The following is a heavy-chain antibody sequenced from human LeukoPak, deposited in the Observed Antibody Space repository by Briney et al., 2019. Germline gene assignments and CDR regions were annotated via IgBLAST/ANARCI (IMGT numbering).Heavy chain of an antibody. D-gene: IGHD1-14*01. Sequence: PGGSLRLSCAASGFTFSSYAMSWVRQAPGKGLEWVSAISGSGGSTYYADSVKGRFTISRDNSKNTLYLQMNSLGAEDTAVYYCAGEDRVNRDYFDYWGQGTLVTVSS. J-gene: IGHJ4*02. CDR3: AGEDRVNRDYFDY. V-gene: IGHV3-23*01. CDR1: GFTFSSYA. CDR2: ISGSGGST.